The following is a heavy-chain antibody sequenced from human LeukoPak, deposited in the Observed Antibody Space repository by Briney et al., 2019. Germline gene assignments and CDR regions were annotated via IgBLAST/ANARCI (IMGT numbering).Heavy chain of an antibody. V-gene: IGHV1-18*01. J-gene: IGHJ4*02. CDR1: GYTFTSYV. CDR2: INAYNGNT. CDR3: AREVIVNGPYDY. Sequence: ASVKVSCKASGYTFTSYVINWVRQAPGQGLEWMGWINAYNGNTNYAQKLQGRVTMTTDTSTSTAYMELRSLRSDDTAVYYCAREVIVNGPYDYWGQGTLVTVSS. D-gene: IGHD3-22*01.